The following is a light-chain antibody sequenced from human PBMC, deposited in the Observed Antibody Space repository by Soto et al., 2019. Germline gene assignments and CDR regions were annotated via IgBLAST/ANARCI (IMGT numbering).Light chain of an antibody. CDR1: QSIRSW. Sequence: DIPMTQSPSTLSASVGDRVTITCRASQSIRSWLAWYQQKPGKAPNLLIYGASSLQSGVPSRFSGSGSGTEFTLTISSLQPDDFATYYCQQYNTYWTFGQGTKVEIK. J-gene: IGKJ1*01. V-gene: IGKV1-5*03. CDR2: GAS. CDR3: QQYNTYWT.